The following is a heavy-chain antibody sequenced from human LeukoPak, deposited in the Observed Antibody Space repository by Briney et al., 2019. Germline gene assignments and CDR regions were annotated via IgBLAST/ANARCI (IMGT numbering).Heavy chain of an antibody. CDR3: ARVAAAGSSDY. CDR2: ISSNGGST. J-gene: IGHJ4*02. V-gene: IGHV3-64*01. Sequence: GGSLRLSCAASGFTFSSYAMHWVRQAPGKGLEYVSAISSNGGSTYYANSVKGRITISRDNSKNTLYLQMGSLRAEDMAVYYCARVAAAGSSDYWGQGTLVTVSS. CDR1: GFTFSSYA. D-gene: IGHD6-13*01.